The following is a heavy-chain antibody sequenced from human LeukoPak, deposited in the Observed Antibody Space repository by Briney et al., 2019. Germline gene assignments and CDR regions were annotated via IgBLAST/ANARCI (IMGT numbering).Heavy chain of an antibody. CDR2: IYYSGST. J-gene: IGHJ5*02. V-gene: IGHV4-59*01. CDR3: ARDNRHYYGSGTYFWFDP. CDR1: GGSISTYY. Sequence: SETLSLTCSVSGGSISTYYWSWIRQPPGKGLEWIGYIYYSGSTNYNPSLKSRVSISVDTSKNQFSLKLTSVTAADTAVYYCARDNRHYYGSGTYFWFDPWGQGTLVTVSS. D-gene: IGHD3-10*01.